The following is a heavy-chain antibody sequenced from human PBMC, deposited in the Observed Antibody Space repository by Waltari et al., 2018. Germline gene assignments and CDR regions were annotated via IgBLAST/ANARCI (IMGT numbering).Heavy chain of an antibody. Sequence: EVQLVQSGAEVKKPGATVKISCKASGYTFTDYYMHWVQQAPGKGLEWMGRVDPEDGETIYAEKFQGRVTITADTSTDTAYMELSSLRSEDTAVYYCATDPGIAVAGTRYWYFDLWGRGTLVTVSS. V-gene: IGHV1-69-2*01. CDR2: VDPEDGET. CDR1: GYTFTDYY. CDR3: ATDPGIAVAGTRYWYFDL. D-gene: IGHD6-19*01. J-gene: IGHJ2*01.